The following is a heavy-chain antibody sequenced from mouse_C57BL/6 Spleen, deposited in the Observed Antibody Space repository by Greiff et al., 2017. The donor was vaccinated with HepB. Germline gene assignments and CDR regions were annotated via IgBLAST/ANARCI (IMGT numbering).Heavy chain of an antibody. V-gene: IGHV5-4*03. D-gene: IGHD1-1*01. CDR2: ISDGGSYT. CDR3: ARGGGYYYGSSPYFDY. CDR1: GFTFSSYA. J-gene: IGHJ2*01. Sequence: EVKLMESGGGLVKPGGSLKLSCAASGFTFSSYAMSWVRQTPEKRLEWVATISDGGSYTYYPDNVKGRFTISRDNAKNNLYLQMSHLKSEDTAMYYCARGGGYYYGSSPYFDYWGQGTTLTVSS.